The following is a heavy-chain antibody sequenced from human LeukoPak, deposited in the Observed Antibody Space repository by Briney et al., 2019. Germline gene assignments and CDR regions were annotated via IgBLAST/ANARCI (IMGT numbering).Heavy chain of an antibody. Sequence: GGSLRLSCAASGLTFSSYAMSWVRQAPGKGLEWVSVIYNDGSTYYVDSVKGSFTISRDNSKNTLYLQMNTLRAEDTAVYYCAKGPQTYSTLYCFDYWGQGTLVTVSS. CDR1: GLTFSSYA. V-gene: IGHV3-23*03. CDR2: IYNDGST. J-gene: IGHJ4*02. CDR3: AKGPQTYSTLYCFDY. D-gene: IGHD6-13*01.